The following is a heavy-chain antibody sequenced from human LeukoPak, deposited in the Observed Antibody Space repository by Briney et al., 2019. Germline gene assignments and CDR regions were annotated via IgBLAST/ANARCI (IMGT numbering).Heavy chain of an antibody. V-gene: IGHV3-21*01. J-gene: IGHJ4*02. CDR1: GFTFSSYS. D-gene: IGHD6-19*01. Sequence: GGSLRLSCAASGFTFSSYSMNWVRQAPGKGLEWVSSISSSSSYIYYADSVKGRFTISRDNAKNSLYLQMNSLRAEDTAVYYCASAVIAVAGRCFDYWGQGTLVTVSS. CDR2: ISSSSSYI. CDR3: ASAVIAVAGRCFDY.